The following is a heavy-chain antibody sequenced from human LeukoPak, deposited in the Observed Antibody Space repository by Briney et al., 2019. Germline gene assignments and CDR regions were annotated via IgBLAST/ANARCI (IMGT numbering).Heavy chain of an antibody. CDR3: ARSGRGSHAFDI. CDR2: IYYSGST. D-gene: IGHD3-10*01. J-gene: IGHJ3*02. Sequence: SETLSLTCTVSGGSISSSSYYWGWIRQPPGKGLEWIGSIYYSGSTYYNPSLKSRVTISVDTAKNQFSLKLSSVTTADTAVYYCARSGRGSHAFDIWGQGTMVTVSS. V-gene: IGHV4-39*07. CDR1: GGSISSSSYY.